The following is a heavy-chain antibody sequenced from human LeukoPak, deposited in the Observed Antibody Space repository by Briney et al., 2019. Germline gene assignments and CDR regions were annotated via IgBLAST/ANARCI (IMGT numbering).Heavy chain of an antibody. CDR2: IRYDGVNK. CDR3: AKEIWPTVTIPGRTYFDY. Sequence: PGGSLRLSCAASGFTVNIYAMSWVRQAPGRGLEWVAFIRYDGVNKYYADSVEGRICISRDNSKNTLYLQMNSLRAEDTAVYYCAKEIWPTVTIPGRTYFDYWGQGTLVTVSS. CDR1: GFTVNIYA. V-gene: IGHV3-30*02. J-gene: IGHJ4*02. D-gene: IGHD4-17*01.